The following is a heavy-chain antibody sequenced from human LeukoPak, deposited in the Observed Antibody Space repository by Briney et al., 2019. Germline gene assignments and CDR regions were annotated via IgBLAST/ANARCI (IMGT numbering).Heavy chain of an antibody. CDR1: AFRFSDHG. CDR2: IRYDGSMR. CDR3: AKEEAAVVSRGHFDF. D-gene: IGHD2-15*01. J-gene: IGHJ4*02. V-gene: IGHV3-30*02. Sequence: PGGSLRLSCAASAFRFSDHGMHWVRQAPGKGLEWVAFIRYDGSMRSYADSVRGRLTISRDNSNHIVHLQMDSLRGDDTAVYYCAKEEAAVVSRGHFDFWGQGTLVTVSS.